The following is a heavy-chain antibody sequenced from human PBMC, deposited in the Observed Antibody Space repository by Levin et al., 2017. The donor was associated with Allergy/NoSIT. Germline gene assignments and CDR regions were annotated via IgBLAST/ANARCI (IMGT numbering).Heavy chain of an antibody. V-gene: IGHV5-51*01. J-gene: IGHJ6*02. CDR1: GYSFSGYW. CDR2: IYPGDSDT. Sequence: GGSLRLSCKASGYSFSGYWIGWVRQMPGKGLEWMGIIYPGDSDTRYSPSFQGQVTISVDKSFSTTYLHLSSLKASDTAMYYCARHRVYQVLGAYYYYSMDVWGQGTTVTVSS. D-gene: IGHD2-2*01. CDR3: ARHRVYQVLGAYYYYSMDV.